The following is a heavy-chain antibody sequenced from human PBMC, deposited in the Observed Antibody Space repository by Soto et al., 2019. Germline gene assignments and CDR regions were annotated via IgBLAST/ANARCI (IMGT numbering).Heavy chain of an antibody. CDR3: ARRSDDFWSGYYPTNYYYYGMDV. J-gene: IGHJ6*02. D-gene: IGHD3-3*01. CDR1: GDSISGSQW. CDR2: ISHTGTT. Sequence: SETLSLTCAVSGDSISGSQWWSWVRLPPGKGLEWIGEISHTGTTNYNPSLKSRVTMSVDKPKNQFSLKLSSVTAADTAVYYCARRSDDFWSGYYPTNYYYYGMDVWGQGTTVTVSS. V-gene: IGHV4-4*02.